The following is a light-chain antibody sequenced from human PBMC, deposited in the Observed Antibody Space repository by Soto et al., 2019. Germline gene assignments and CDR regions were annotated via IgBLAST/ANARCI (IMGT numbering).Light chain of an antibody. J-gene: IGLJ1*01. CDR3: SSYAGSNNPFV. CDR2: EVS. CDR1: SSDVGGYNY. Sequence: QSALTQPPSASGSPGQSVTISCTGTSSDVGGYNYVSWYQHHPGKAPKLMIYEVSKRPSGVPDRFSGSKSGNTASLTVSGLQAEDEADYYCSSYAGSNNPFVFGTGPSSPS. V-gene: IGLV2-8*01.